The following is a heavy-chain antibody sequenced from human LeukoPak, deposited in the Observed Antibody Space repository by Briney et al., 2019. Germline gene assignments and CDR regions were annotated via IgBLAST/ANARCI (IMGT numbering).Heavy chain of an antibody. V-gene: IGHV3-74*01. CDR2: INSDGSST. D-gene: IGHD5-18*01. CDR3: ARDTAMVWGDAFDI. J-gene: IGHJ3*02. Sequence: PGGSLRLSCAASGFTFSSYWMHWVRQAPGKGLVWASRINSDGSSTSYADSVKGRFTISRDNAKNTLYLQMNSLRAEDTAVYYCARDTAMVWGDAFDIWGQGTMVTVSS. CDR1: GFTFSSYW.